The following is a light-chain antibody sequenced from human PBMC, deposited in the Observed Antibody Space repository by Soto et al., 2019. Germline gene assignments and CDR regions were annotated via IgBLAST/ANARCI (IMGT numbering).Light chain of an antibody. CDR3: SSYSSSGTLYV. CDR2: DVS. CDR1: SSDVGDYNY. Sequence: QSALTQPASVSGSPGQSITISCTGSSSDVGDYNYVAWYQQHPDKAPKLMIFDVSSRPSGVSNRFSGSKSGSTASVTISGLQAEDEADYFCSSYSSSGTLYVFGTGTKLTVL. J-gene: IGLJ1*01. V-gene: IGLV2-14*03.